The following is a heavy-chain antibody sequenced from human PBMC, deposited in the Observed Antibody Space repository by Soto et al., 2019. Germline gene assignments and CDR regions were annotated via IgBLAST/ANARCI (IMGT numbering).Heavy chain of an antibody. V-gene: IGHV4-59*08. Sequence: SSETLSLTCTVSGGSIRSYYRSWIRQPPGKGLEWIGYIYYSGSTNYNPSLKSRVTISVDTSKNQFSLKLSSVTAADTAVYYCARRYGYSFDYWGQGTLVTVSS. D-gene: IGHD1-1*01. CDR1: GGSIRSYY. CDR3: ARRYGYSFDY. J-gene: IGHJ4*02. CDR2: IYYSGST.